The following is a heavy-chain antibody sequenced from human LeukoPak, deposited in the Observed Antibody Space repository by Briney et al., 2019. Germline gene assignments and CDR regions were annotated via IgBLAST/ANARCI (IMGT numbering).Heavy chain of an antibody. Sequence: PSETLSLTCAVYGGSFSGYYWSWIRQPPGKGLEWIGEINHSGSTNYNPSLKSRVTISVDTSKNQFSLKLSSVTAADTAVYYCARGKTSATGGPCGGDCYYRVGHWFDPWGQGTLVTVSS. D-gene: IGHD2-21*02. CDR2: INHSGST. CDR3: ARGKTSATGGPCGGDCYYRVGHWFDP. J-gene: IGHJ5*02. CDR1: GGSFSGYY. V-gene: IGHV4-34*01.